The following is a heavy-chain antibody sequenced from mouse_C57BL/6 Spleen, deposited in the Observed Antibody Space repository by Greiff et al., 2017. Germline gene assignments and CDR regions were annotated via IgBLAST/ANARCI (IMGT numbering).Heavy chain of an antibody. V-gene: IGHV1-69*01. CDR3: ARGERITTVVDAMDY. D-gene: IGHD1-1*01. CDR1: GYTFTSYW. Sequence: QVQLQQPGAELVMPGASVKLSCKASGYTFTSYWMHWVKQRPGQGLEWIGEIDPSDSYTNYNQKFKGKSTLTVDKSSSTAYMQLSSLTSEDSAVYYCARGERITTVVDAMDYWGQGTSVTVSS. CDR2: IDPSDSYT. J-gene: IGHJ4*01.